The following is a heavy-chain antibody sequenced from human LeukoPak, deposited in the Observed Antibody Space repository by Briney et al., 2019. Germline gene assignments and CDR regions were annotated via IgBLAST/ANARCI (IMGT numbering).Heavy chain of an antibody. CDR1: GLTVNTNY. CDR2: LYSGGNT. Sequence: GGSLRLSCAASGLTVNTNYMTWVRQAPGKGLEWVSILYSGGNTYYADSVKGRFTISRDNSKNTVYLQMNSLRAEDTAVYYCARDSRFSSGLFDYWGQGTLVTVSS. D-gene: IGHD6-19*01. J-gene: IGHJ4*02. V-gene: IGHV3-66*01. CDR3: ARDSRFSSGLFDY.